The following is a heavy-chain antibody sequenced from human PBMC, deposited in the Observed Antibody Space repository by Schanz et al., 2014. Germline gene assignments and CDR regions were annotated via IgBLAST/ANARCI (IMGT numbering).Heavy chain of an antibody. V-gene: IGHV1-18*01. D-gene: IGHD3-16*02. Sequence: QVQLVQSGAEVKKPGASVKVSCKASGYTFTSYGISWVRQAPGQGLEWVGWISVYTGNTKYGQKVQGRVTMTTDTSTSTAYMALTDLRSDDTAVYYCARDRRVFDRDDLYYFDSWGQGTLVTVSS. J-gene: IGHJ4*02. CDR1: GYTFTSYG. CDR3: ARDRRVFDRDDLYYFDS. CDR2: ISVYTGNT.